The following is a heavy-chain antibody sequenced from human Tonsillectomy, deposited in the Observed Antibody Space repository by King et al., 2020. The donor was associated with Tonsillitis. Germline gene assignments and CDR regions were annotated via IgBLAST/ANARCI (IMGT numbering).Heavy chain of an antibody. CDR2: IHTSGST. V-gene: IGHV4-4*07. D-gene: IGHD2-2*01. CDR1: GASMSSYY. J-gene: IGHJ4*02. Sequence: VQLQESGPGLVKPSETLSLTCTVSGASMSSYYWTWIRQPAEKGLEGIGRIHTSGSTSYSPSLESRVTMSVDTSKNQFSLKLTSMTAADTAVYYCARDQPVGSTRFDYWGQGILVTVSS. CDR3: ARDQPVGSTRFDY.